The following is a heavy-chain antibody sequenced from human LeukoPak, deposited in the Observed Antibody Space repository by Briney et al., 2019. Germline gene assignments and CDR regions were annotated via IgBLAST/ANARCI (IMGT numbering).Heavy chain of an antibody. D-gene: IGHD5-12*01. CDR3: ARDGDIVATIHYYYYGMDV. J-gene: IGHJ6*02. Sequence: SVKVSCKASGYTFTGYYMHWVRQAPGQGLEWMGRIIPILGIANYAQKFQGRVTITADKSTSTAYMELSSLRSEDTAVYYCARDGDIVATIHYYYYGMDVWGQGTTVTVSS. CDR2: IIPILGIA. V-gene: IGHV1-69*04. CDR1: GYTFTGYY.